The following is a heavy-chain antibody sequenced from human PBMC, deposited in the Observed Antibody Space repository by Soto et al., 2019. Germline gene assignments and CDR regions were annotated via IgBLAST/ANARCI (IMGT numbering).Heavy chain of an antibody. Sequence: QVQLVESGGGVVQPGRSLRLSCAASGFTFSSYAMHWVRQAPGKGLEWVAVVSVDGINKYYADSVKGRFTISRDNSKNTLYLQMNSLRAEDTAVYYCARDGAYDFWSGYYLSTYYYYGMDVWGQGTTVTVSS. CDR2: VSVDGINK. D-gene: IGHD3-3*01. CDR3: ARDGAYDFWSGYYLSTYYYYGMDV. CDR1: GFTFSSYA. J-gene: IGHJ6*02. V-gene: IGHV3-30-3*01.